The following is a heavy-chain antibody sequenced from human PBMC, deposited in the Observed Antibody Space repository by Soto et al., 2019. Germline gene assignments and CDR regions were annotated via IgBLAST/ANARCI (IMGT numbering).Heavy chain of an antibody. CDR3: ATYGMDV. CDR2: ISYDGSNK. Sequence: QVQLVESGGGVVQPGRSLRLSCAASGFTFSSYGMHWVRQASGKGLEWVAVISYDGSNKYYADSVKGRFTISRDNSKNTLYLQMNSLRAEDTAVYYCATYGMDVWGQGTTVTVSS. CDR1: GFTFSSYG. J-gene: IGHJ6*02. V-gene: IGHV3-30*03.